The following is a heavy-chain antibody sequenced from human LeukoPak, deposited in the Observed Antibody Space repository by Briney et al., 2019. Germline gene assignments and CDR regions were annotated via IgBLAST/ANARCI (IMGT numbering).Heavy chain of an antibody. CDR3: ARDRGSGSLGVAFDI. CDR1: GFTFTTYW. Sequence: GGSLRLSCVASGFTFTTYWMSWVRQAPGKGLEWVAIINQDGSEKYYVDSVKGRFTISRDNAKNSLYLQMNSLRAEDTAVYYCARDRGSGSLGVAFDIWGQGTMVTVSS. J-gene: IGHJ3*02. V-gene: IGHV3-7*01. CDR2: INQDGSEK. D-gene: IGHD6-19*01.